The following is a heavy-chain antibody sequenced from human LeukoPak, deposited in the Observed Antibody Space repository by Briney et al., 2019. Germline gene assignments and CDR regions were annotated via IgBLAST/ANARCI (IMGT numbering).Heavy chain of an antibody. Sequence: PGGSLRLSCAASGFTFSSYWMSWVRQAPGKGLEWVANIKQDGSEKYYVDSVKGRFTISRDNAKNSLYLQMNSLRAEDTAVYYCARDVVLARDGTIWSDYWGQGTLVTAFS. D-gene: IGHD2-8*01. CDR2: IKQDGSEK. CDR1: GFTFSSYW. V-gene: IGHV3-7*01. J-gene: IGHJ4*02. CDR3: ARDVVLARDGTIWSDY.